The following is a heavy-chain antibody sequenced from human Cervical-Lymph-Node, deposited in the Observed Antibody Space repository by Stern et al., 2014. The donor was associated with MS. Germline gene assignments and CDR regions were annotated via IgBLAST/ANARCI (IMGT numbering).Heavy chain of an antibody. CDR3: ARDPSGWWELPHFDY. CDR1: GYTFTSYG. Sequence: VQLVQSGAEVKKPGASVKVSCKASGYTFTSYGISWVRQAPGQGLEWMGWISPYNCNTNYAQKLQGRVTMTTDTSTSTAYMELRSLRSDDTAVYYCARDPSGWWELPHFDYWGQGTLVTVSS. V-gene: IGHV1-18*04. D-gene: IGHD1-26*01. CDR2: ISPYNCNT. J-gene: IGHJ4*02.